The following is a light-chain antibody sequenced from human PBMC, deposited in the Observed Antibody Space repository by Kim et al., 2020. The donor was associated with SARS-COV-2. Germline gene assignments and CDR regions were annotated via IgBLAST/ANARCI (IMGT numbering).Light chain of an antibody. CDR2: GSI. V-gene: IGLV1-51*01. CDR3: ASWESSLSAGV. CDR1: SPNIGKNY. J-gene: IGLJ1*01. Sequence: GQNSPISCSRNSPNIGKNYVSCYLQPPRTAPKLLIYGSIYRPSGIPDRFSGSKSGTSATLGIAGLQTGDEADYYCASWESSLSAGVFGTGTKVTVL.